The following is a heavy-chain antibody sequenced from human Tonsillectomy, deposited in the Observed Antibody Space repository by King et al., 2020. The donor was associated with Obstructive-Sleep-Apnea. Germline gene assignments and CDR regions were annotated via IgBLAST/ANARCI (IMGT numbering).Heavy chain of an antibody. J-gene: IGHJ4*02. CDR3: ASEVGATPFDY. V-gene: IGHV1-46*01. CDR2: INPSGGST. CDR1: GYTFTSYY. Sequence: VQLVESGAEVKKPGASVKVSCKASGYTFTSYYIHWVRQAPGQGLEWMGIINPSGGSTSYAQKFQGRVTMTRDTSTSTVYMELSSLRSEDTAVDYCASEVGATPFDYWGQGTLVTVSS. D-gene: IGHD1-26*01.